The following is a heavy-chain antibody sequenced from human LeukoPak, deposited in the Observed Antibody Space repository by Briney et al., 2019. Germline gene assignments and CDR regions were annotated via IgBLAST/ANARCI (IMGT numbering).Heavy chain of an antibody. CDR3: AVDSGSYQFDY. D-gene: IGHD1-26*01. CDR1: GFTFTSSA. J-gene: IGHJ4*02. Sequence: SVKVSCKASGFTFTSSAVQWVRQARGQRLEWIGWIVVGSGNTNYAQKFQERVTITRDMSTSTAFMELSSLRSEDTAVYYCAVDSGSYQFDYWGQGTLVTVSS. CDR2: IVVGSGNT. V-gene: IGHV1-58*01.